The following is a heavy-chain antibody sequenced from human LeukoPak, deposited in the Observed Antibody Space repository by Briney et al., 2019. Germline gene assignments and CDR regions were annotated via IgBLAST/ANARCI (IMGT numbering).Heavy chain of an antibody. V-gene: IGHV3-48*03. CDR1: GFTFSSYE. D-gene: IGHD3-10*01. CDR2: ISSSGSTI. Sequence: PGGSLRLSCAASGFTFSSYEMNWVRQAPGKGLEWVSYISSSGSTIYYADSVKGRFTISRDNAKNSLYLQMNNLRAEDTAVYYCARLGMIRGVPADYWGQGTQVTVSS. CDR3: ARLGMIRGVPADY. J-gene: IGHJ4*02.